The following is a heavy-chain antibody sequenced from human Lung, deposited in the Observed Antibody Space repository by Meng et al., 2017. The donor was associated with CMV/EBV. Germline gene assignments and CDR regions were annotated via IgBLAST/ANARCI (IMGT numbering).Heavy chain of an antibody. D-gene: IGHD2-2*01. Sequence: GGSXRLXCAASGFTFSSYWMSWVRQAPGKGLEWVANIKQDGSEKYYVDSVKGRFTISRDNAKNSLYLQMNSLRAEDTAVYYCARDPRGINIVVVHNGMDVXGQAXTVTVSS. J-gene: IGHJ6*02. CDR1: GFTFSSYW. CDR3: ARDPRGINIVVVHNGMDV. V-gene: IGHV3-7*01. CDR2: IKQDGSEK.